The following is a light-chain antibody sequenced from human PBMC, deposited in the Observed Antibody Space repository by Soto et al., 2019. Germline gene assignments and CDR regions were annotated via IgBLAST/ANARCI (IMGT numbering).Light chain of an antibody. J-gene: IGKJ1*01. CDR1: HYVYSN. CDR2: GAS. Sequence: EIVMTQSPSTLSVSPGERATLSCTASHYVYSNVAWFQQRPGQAPRPLIYGASTRATGIPARFSGSGSGTEFTLTISSLQSEDFAVYYCQQYSNWPRTFGQGTKVDIK. V-gene: IGKV3-15*01. CDR3: QQYSNWPRT.